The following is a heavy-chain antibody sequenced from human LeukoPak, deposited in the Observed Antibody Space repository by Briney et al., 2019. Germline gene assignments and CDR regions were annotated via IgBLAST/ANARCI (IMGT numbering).Heavy chain of an antibody. CDR1: GGSISSYY. CDR2: IYHSGST. V-gene: IGHV4-59*08. J-gene: IGHJ4*02. CDR3: ARHLSSSYFDY. D-gene: IGHD2/OR15-2a*01. Sequence: SETLSLTCTVSGGSISSYYWSWIRQPPGKGLEWIGYIYHSGSTNYNPSLKSRVTISVDTSKNQFSLKLSSVTAADTAVYYCARHLSSSYFDYWGQGTLVTVSS.